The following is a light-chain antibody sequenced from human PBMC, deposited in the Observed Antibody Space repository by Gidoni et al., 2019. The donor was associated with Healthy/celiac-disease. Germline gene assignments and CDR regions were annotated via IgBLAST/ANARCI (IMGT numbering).Light chain of an antibody. CDR1: SSDVGSYNL. CDR3: CSYAGSSTLYV. Sequence: QAALTQPASVSGAPGQSITISCTGTSSDVGSYNLVSWYQQHPGKAPKLMIYAGSKRPSGVSNRFSGSKSGPTASLTISGLQAEDEADYYCCSYAGSSTLYVFGTGPKVTVL. CDR2: AGS. J-gene: IGLJ1*01. V-gene: IGLV2-23*01.